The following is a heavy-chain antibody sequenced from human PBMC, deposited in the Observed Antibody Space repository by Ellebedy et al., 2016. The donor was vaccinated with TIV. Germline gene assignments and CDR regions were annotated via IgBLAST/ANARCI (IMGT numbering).Heavy chain of an antibody. D-gene: IGHD5-12*01. J-gene: IGHJ4*02. V-gene: IGHV4-31*03. CDR3: ARGQGRRKATDF. CDR1: GGSISSGGYY. Sequence: SETLSLXXTVSGGSISSGGYYWSWIRQHPGKGLEWIGYIYYSGSTYYNPSLKSRVTISVDTSKNQFSLKLSSVTAADTAVYYCARGQGRRKATDFWGQGTLVTVSS. CDR2: IYYSGST.